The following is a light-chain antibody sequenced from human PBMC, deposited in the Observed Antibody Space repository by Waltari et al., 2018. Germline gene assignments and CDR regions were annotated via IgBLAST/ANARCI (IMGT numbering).Light chain of an antibody. CDR3: QQRGNLPPWT. J-gene: IGKJ1*01. Sequence: EIVLTQSPATLSLSVGERATLSCRASQSVNSHLAWYQQTPGQAPRLLIYDASTRATGIPTRFSGGGSGTDFTLTISGLQPGDFAVYYCQQRGNLPPWTFGQGTKVEVK. V-gene: IGKV3-11*01. CDR2: DAS. CDR1: QSVNSH.